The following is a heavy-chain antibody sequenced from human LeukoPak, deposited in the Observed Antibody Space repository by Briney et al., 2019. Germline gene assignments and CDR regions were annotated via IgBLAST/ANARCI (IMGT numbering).Heavy chain of an antibody. CDR3: ARAPIYGDYLNDY. Sequence: RASVKVSCKASGGTFSSYAISWVRQAPGQGLEWMGGNIPIFGTANYAQKFQGRVTITADESTSTAYMELSSLRSEDTAVYYCARAPIYGDYLNDYWGQGTLVTVSS. CDR1: GGTFSSYA. J-gene: IGHJ4*02. D-gene: IGHD4-17*01. V-gene: IGHV1-69*13. CDR2: NIPIFGTA.